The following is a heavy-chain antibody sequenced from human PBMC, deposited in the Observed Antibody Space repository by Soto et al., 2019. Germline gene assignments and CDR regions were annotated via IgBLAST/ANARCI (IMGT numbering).Heavy chain of an antibody. Sequence: PSQTLSLTCAISGDSVSSNSAAWNWIRQSPSRGLEWLGRTYYRSKWYNDYAVSVKSRITINPDTSKNQFSLQLNSVTPEDTAVYYCARGGIAARPGGFDYWGQGALVTVSS. CDR2: TYYRSKWYN. CDR3: ARGGIAARPGGFDY. CDR1: GDSVSSNSAA. D-gene: IGHD6-6*01. V-gene: IGHV6-1*01. J-gene: IGHJ4*02.